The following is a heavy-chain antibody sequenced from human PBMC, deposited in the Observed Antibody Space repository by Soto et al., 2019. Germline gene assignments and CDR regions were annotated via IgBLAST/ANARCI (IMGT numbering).Heavy chain of an antibody. Sequence: ASVKVSCKASGYTFTGYYMHWVRQAPGQGLEWMGWINPNSGGTNYAQKFQGRATMTRDTSISTAYMELSRLRSDDTAVYYRARAKIVGATTLFDYWGQGTLVTVSS. J-gene: IGHJ4*02. D-gene: IGHD1-26*01. CDR3: ARAKIVGATTLFDY. CDR1: GYTFTGYY. V-gene: IGHV1-2*02. CDR2: INPNSGGT.